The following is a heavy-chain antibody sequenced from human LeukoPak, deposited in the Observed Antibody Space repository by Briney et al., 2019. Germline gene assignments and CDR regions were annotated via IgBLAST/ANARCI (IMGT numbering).Heavy chain of an antibody. CDR1: GGSISSYY. Sequence: SETLSLTCTVSGGSISSYYWRWIRPPPGKGLEGIGYIYYSGSTNYNPPLKSRVTISVDTSKNQFSLKLSSVTAADTAVYYCARDSSVAGIGNAFDIWGQGTMVTVSS. D-gene: IGHD6-19*01. V-gene: IGHV4-59*01. CDR2: IYYSGST. J-gene: IGHJ3*02. CDR3: ARDSSVAGIGNAFDI.